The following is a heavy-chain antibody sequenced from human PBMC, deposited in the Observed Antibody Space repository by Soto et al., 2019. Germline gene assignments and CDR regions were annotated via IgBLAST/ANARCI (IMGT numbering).Heavy chain of an antibody. CDR3: ARGAPQQLANWFDP. Sequence: ASVKVSCKASGYTFTGYYMHWVRQAPGQGLEWMGWITPNSGGTNYAQKFQGWVTMTRDTSISTAYMELSRLRSDDTAVYYCARGAPQQLANWFDPWGQGTLLTVSS. V-gene: IGHV1-2*04. CDR1: GYTFTGYY. CDR2: ITPNSGGT. J-gene: IGHJ5*02. D-gene: IGHD6-13*01.